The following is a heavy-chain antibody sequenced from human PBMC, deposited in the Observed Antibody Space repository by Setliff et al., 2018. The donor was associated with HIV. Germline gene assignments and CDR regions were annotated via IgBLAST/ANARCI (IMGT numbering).Heavy chain of an antibody. V-gene: IGHV7-4-1*02. J-gene: IGHJ5*02. D-gene: IGHD4-17*01. CDR3: ARALYGDYGGDINWFDP. Sequence: APVKVSCKASGYTFTSNYMHWVRQAPGQGLEWMGWINTNSGSPTYAQAFTGRFVFSVDTSVTTAYLQISSLKAEDTAVYYCARALYGDYGGDINWFDPWGQGTLVTVSS. CDR2: INTNSGSP. CDR1: GYTFTSNY.